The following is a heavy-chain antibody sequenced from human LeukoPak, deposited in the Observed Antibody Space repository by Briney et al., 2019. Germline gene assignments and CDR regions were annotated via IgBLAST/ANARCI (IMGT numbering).Heavy chain of an antibody. Sequence: ASVKVSFKASGYTFTSYYMHWVRQAPGQGHEWMGIINPSGGSTSYAQKFQGRVTMTRDTSTSTVYMELSSLRSEDTAVYYCAREGAVAGTDFDYWGQGTLVTVSS. CDR3: AREGAVAGTDFDY. CDR1: GYTFTSYY. V-gene: IGHV1-46*01. J-gene: IGHJ4*02. D-gene: IGHD6-19*01. CDR2: INPSGGST.